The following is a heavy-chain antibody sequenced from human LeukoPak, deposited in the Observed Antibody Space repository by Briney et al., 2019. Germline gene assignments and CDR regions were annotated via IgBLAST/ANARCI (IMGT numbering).Heavy chain of an antibody. CDR1: GFTFSSYW. CDR2: INSDGSST. J-gene: IGHJ6*02. CDR3: ARVGHYYYGMDV. Sequence: GRSLRLSCAASGFTFSSYWMHWVRQAPGKGLVWVSGINSDGSSTSYADSVKGRFTISRDNAKNTLYLQMNSLRVEDTAVYYCARVGHYYYGMDVWGQGTTVTVSS. V-gene: IGHV3-74*01.